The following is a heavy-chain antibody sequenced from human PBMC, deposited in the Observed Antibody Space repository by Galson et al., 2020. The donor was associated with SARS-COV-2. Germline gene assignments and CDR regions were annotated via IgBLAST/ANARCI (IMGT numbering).Heavy chain of an antibody. J-gene: IGHJ6*02. D-gene: IGHD2-15*01. CDR1: GFSLSTSGVG. CDR2: IYWDDDK. Sequence: SGPTLVKPTQTLTLTCTFSGFSLSTSGVGVGWIRQPPGKALEWLALIYWDDDKRYSPSLKSRLTITKDTSKNQVVLTMTNMDPVDTATYYCAHTLGYCSGGSCKNYYYGMDVWGQGTTVTVSS. CDR3: AHTLGYCSGGSCKNYYYGMDV. V-gene: IGHV2-5*02.